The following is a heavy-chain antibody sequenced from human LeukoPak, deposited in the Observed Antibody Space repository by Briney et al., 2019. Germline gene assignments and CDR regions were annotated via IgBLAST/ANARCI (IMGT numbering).Heavy chain of an antibody. J-gene: IGHJ6*02. CDR2: ISWNSGSI. V-gene: IGHV3-9*01. CDR1: GFTFDDYA. CDR3: AKDIYGSGSGYYYGMDV. D-gene: IGHD3-10*01. Sequence: GRSLRLSCAASGFTFDDYAMHWVRQAPGKGLEWVSGISWNSGSIGYVDSVKGRFTISRDNAKNSLYLQMNSLRAEDTALYYCAKDIYGSGSGYYYGMDVWGQGTTVTVSS.